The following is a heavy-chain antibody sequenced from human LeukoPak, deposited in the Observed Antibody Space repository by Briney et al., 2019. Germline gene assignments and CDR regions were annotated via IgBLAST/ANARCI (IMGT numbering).Heavy chain of an antibody. CDR2: INPNSGGT. D-gene: IGHD3-10*01. CDR1: GYTFTGYY. CDR3: ARGIGLLWFGENRDAFDI. J-gene: IGHJ3*02. Sequence: ASVKVSCKASGYTFTGYYMHWVRQAPGQGLEWMGWINPNSGGTNYAQKFQGRVTMTRDTSTSTAYMELSRLRSDDTAVYYCARGIGLLWFGENRDAFDIWGQGTMVTVSS. V-gene: IGHV1-2*02.